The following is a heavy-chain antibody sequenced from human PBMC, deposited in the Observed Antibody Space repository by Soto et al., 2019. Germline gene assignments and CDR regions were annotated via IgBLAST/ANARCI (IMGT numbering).Heavy chain of an antibody. CDR3: KKLIANGWLDF. CDR2: TYYRSKWYN. CDR1: VDSVSTNSAT. J-gene: IGHJ4*02. V-gene: IGHV6-1*01. D-gene: IGHD3-22*01. Sequence: SQTLSLTCAISVDSVSTNSATWDWIRQSPSRGLEWLGRTYYRSKWYNDYAVSVKGRITINPDTSNNQLSLQLNSVTPDDTVVYYFKKLIANGWLDFWGQGTLVPGSS.